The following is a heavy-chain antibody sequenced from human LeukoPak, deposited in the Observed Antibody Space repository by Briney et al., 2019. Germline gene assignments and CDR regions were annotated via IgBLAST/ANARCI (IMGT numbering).Heavy chain of an antibody. V-gene: IGHV1-58*02. CDR1: GFTFTSSA. CDR3: AKAAADYYYYGMDV. Sequence: ASVKVSCKASGFTFTSSAMQWVRQARGQRLEWIGWIVVGSGNTNYAQKFQERVTITRDMSASTAYMELSSLRAEDTAVYYCAKAAADYYYYGMDVWGQGTTVTVSS. J-gene: IGHJ6*02. D-gene: IGHD6-13*01. CDR2: IVVGSGNT.